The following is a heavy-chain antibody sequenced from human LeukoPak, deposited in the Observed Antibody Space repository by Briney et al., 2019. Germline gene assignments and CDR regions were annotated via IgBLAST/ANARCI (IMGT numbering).Heavy chain of an antibody. CDR2: IYTSGST. V-gene: IGHV4-39*07. J-gene: IGHJ4*02. CDR3: ARRYCSSTSCFLGFDY. Sequence: SETLSLTCTVSGGSISSSSYYWGWIRPPPGKGLEWIGRIYTSGSTNYNPSLKSRVTISVDTSKNQFSLKLSSVTAADTAVYYCARRYCSSTSCFLGFDYWGQGTLVTVSS. D-gene: IGHD2-2*01. CDR1: GGSISSSSYY.